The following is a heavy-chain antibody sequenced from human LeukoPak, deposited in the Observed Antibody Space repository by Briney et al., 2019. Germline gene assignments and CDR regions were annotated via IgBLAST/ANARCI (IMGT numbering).Heavy chain of an antibody. CDR3: ARDIVASPFDY. J-gene: IGHJ4*02. D-gene: IGHD5-12*01. CDR1: GGSIRNYY. V-gene: IGHV4-4*07. CDR2: IYTSGST. Sequence: SETLSLTCTVSGGSIRNYYWSWIRQPAGKGLEWIGRIYTSGSTNYNPSLKSRVTMSVDTSKNQFSLKLSSVTAADTAVYYCARDIVASPFDYWGQGTLVTVSS.